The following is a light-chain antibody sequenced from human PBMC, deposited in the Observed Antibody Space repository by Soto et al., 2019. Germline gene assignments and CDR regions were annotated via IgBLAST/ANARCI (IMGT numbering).Light chain of an antibody. Sequence: DIQMTQSPSTLSASVGDRVTITCRASQSISSWLDWYQQKPGKAPKPLIYKASSLASGVPSRFSGSGSGTEFTLTISSLQPDDFATSYCQQYNSYTWTFGQGTQVDIK. J-gene: IGKJ1*01. CDR1: QSISSW. V-gene: IGKV1-5*03. CDR2: KAS. CDR3: QQYNSYTWT.